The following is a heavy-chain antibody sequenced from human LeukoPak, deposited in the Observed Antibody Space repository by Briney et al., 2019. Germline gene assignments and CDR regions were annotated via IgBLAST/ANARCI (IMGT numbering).Heavy chain of an antibody. CDR2: IRSKAYGGTT. J-gene: IGHJ6*02. Sequence: SGGSLRLSCTASGFTFGDYAMSWFRQAPGKGLEWVGFIRSKAYGGTTEYAASVKGRLTISRDDSKSIAYLQMNSLKTEDTAVYYCTAVPAARHYYYGMDVWGQGTTVTVSS. D-gene: IGHD2-2*01. CDR3: TAVPAARHYYYGMDV. CDR1: GFTFGDYA. V-gene: IGHV3-49*03.